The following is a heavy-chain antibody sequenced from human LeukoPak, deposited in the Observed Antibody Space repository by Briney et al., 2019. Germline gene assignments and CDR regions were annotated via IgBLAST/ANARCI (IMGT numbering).Heavy chain of an antibody. J-gene: IGHJ4*02. D-gene: IGHD3-10*01. CDR1: GFTFSSYA. V-gene: IGHV3-23*01. CDR3: AKEGVEWFGEDYYDY. CDR2: ISGSGGST. Sequence: GGSLTLSCAASGFTFSSYAMSWVRQAPGKGLEWVSAISGSGGSTYYADSVKGRFTISRDNSKNTLYLQMNSLRAEDTAVYYCAKEGVEWFGEDYYDYWGQGTLVTVSS.